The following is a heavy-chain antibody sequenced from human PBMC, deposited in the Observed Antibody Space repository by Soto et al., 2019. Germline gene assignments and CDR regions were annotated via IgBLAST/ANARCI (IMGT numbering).Heavy chain of an antibody. J-gene: IGHJ5*02. V-gene: IGHV1-3*05. CDR2: INAGNGNT. D-gene: IGHD3-10*01. CDR3: ARGTPVSFDP. Sequence: QVQLVQSGAEEKKPGASVKVSCKASGYTFSDYAIHWVRQAPGQRPEWMGGINAGNGNTKYSQKFQGRVTITRDTSASTAYMELSSLRSEDTAVYYCARGTPVSFDPWGQGTLVTVSS. CDR1: GYTFSDYA.